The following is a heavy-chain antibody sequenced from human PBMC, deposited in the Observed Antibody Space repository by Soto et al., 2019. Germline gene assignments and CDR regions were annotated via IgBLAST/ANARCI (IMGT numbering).Heavy chain of an antibody. V-gene: IGHV4-4*02. Sequence: SETLSLACAVSGGSISSSNWWSWVRQPPGKGLEWIGEIYHSGSTNYNPSLKSRVTISVDTSKNQFSLKLSSVTAADTAVYYCARTSVDGMDVWGQGTTVTVSS. CDR3: ARTSVDGMDV. D-gene: IGHD2-15*01. CDR2: IYHSGST. CDR1: GGSISSSNW. J-gene: IGHJ6*02.